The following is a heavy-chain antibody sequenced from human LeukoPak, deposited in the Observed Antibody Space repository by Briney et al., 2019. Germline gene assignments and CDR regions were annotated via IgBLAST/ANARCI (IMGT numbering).Heavy chain of an antibody. D-gene: IGHD2-2*01. CDR1: GFTFSSYE. Sequence: PGGSLRLSCASSGFTFSSYEMNWVRQAPGKGLEWVSYISSSGSTIYYADSVKGRFTISRDNAKNSLYLQMNSLRAEETAVYYCARLSGSRDYWGQGTLVTVSS. J-gene: IGHJ4*02. CDR3: ARLSGSRDY. CDR2: ISSSGSTI. V-gene: IGHV3-48*03.